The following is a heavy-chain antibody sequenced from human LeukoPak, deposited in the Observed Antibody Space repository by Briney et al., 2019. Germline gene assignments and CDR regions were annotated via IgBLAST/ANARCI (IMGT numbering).Heavy chain of an antibody. CDR1: GGSFSGYY. Sequence: PSETLSLTCAVYGGSFSGYYWSWIRQPPGKGLEWIGEINHSGSTNYNPSLKSRVTKSVDTSKNQFSLKLSSVTAADTAVYYCARGIQLWLRDFAYWGQGTLVTVSS. J-gene: IGHJ4*02. D-gene: IGHD5-18*01. CDR2: INHSGST. CDR3: ARGIQLWLRDFAY. V-gene: IGHV4-34*01.